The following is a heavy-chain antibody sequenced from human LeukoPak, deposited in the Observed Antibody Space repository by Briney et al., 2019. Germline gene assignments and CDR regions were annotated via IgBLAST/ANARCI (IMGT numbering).Heavy chain of an antibody. V-gene: IGHV4-59*08. CDR3: ARTTVVTYPYYYMDV. D-gene: IGHD4-23*01. Sequence: SETLSLTCTVSGGSISSYYWSWIRQPPGKGLEWIGYIYYSGSTNYNPSLKSRVTISVDTSKNQFSLKLSSVTAADTAVYYCARTTVVTYPYYYMDVWGKGTTVTISS. CDR1: GGSISSYY. CDR2: IYYSGST. J-gene: IGHJ6*03.